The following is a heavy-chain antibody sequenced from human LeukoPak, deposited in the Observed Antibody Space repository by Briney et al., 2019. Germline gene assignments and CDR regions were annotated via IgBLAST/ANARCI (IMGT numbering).Heavy chain of an antibody. CDR1: GFTFSSYA. D-gene: IGHD2-21*02. V-gene: IGHV3-23*01. CDR2: ISGGGGST. CDR3: AEVGESGGVWKYYFDY. J-gene: IGHJ4*02. Sequence: SGGSLRLSCAASGFTFSSYAMSWVRQAPGKGLEWVSAISGGGGSTYYTDSVKGRFTISRDNSKNTLYLQMNSLRAEDTAVYYCAEVGESGGVWKYYFDYWGQGTLVTVSS.